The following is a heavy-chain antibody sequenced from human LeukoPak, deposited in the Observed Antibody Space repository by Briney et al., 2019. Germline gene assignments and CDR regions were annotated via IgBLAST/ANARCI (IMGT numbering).Heavy chain of an antibody. D-gene: IGHD2-15*01. Sequence: SVKVSCKASGGTFSSYAISWVRQAPGQGLEWMGGIIPIFGTANYAQKFQGRVTITADKSTSTAYMELSSLRSEDTAVYYCARDTALLPARAVGLFKYYYYMDVWGKGTTVTVSS. V-gene: IGHV1-69*06. J-gene: IGHJ6*03. CDR2: IIPIFGTA. CDR1: GGTFSSYA. CDR3: ARDTALLPARAVGLFKYYYYMDV.